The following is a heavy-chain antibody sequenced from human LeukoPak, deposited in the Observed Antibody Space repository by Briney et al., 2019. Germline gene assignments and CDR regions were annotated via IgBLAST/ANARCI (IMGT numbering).Heavy chain of an antibody. V-gene: IGHV3-13*01. CDR2: IGTAGEI. CDR1: VFTFRSSD. D-gene: IGHD6-13*01. CDR3: ARAAYSSTWYSRYFDL. Sequence: PGGSLRLACAASVFTFRSSDMRWVRQAPEKGLEWVSGIGTAGEIYYPGSVKGRFTISRENAKNSLYLNMNSLRAGDTAVYYCARAAYSSTWYSRYFDLWGRGTLVTVSS. J-gene: IGHJ2*01.